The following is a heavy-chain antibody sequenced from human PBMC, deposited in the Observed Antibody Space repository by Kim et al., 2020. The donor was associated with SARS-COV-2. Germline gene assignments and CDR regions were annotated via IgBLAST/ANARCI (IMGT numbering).Heavy chain of an antibody. CDR1: GFTFSSYS. CDR3: ARDPGDIVVVPADIPGGWFDP. Sequence: GGSLRLSCAASGFTFSSYSMNWVRQAPGKGLEWVSSISSSSSYIYYADSVKGRFTISRDNAKNSLYLQMNSLRAEDTAVYYCARDPGDIVVVPADIPGGWFDPWGQGTLVTVSS. CDR2: ISSSSSYI. D-gene: IGHD2-2*01. J-gene: IGHJ5*02. V-gene: IGHV3-21*01.